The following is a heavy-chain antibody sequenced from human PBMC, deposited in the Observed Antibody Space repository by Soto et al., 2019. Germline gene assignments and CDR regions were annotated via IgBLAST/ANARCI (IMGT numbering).Heavy chain of an antibody. D-gene: IGHD4-17*01. V-gene: IGHV3-9*01. CDR2: ISWNSGSI. J-gene: IGHJ3*02. CDR3: AKNPTEYGDYVGDAFDI. CDR1: GFTFDDYA. Sequence: GGSLRLSCAASGFTFDDYAMHWVRQAPGKGLEWVSGISWNSGSIGYADSVKGRFTISRDNAKNSLYLQMNSLRAEDTALYYCAKNPTEYGDYVGDAFDIWGQGTMVTVSS.